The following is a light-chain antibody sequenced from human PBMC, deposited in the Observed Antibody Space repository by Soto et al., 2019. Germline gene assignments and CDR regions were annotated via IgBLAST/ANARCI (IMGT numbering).Light chain of an antibody. Sequence: DIQMTQSPSSLSASVGDRVTITCRASQSISSYLNWYQQKPGKAPKLLIYAASSLQSGVPSRFSGSGSGTDFTLTISSLQPEDFATYYCQQSYSTVWTFGQGTMVDIK. V-gene: IGKV1-39*01. CDR2: AAS. J-gene: IGKJ1*01. CDR1: QSISSY. CDR3: QQSYSTVWT.